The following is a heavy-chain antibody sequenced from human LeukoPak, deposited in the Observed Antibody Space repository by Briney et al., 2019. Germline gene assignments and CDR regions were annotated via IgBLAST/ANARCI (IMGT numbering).Heavy chain of an antibody. CDR2: IYSGGST. V-gene: IGHV3-53*05. CDR3: ARVPYGDWRFDY. D-gene: IGHD4-17*01. CDR1: GFTVSSNY. Sequence: GGSLRLSCAASGFTVSSNYMSWVRQAPGKGLEWVSVIYSGGSTYYADSVKGRFTISRDNSKNTLYLQMNSLRAEDTAVYYCARVPYGDWRFDYWGQGTLVTVSS. J-gene: IGHJ4*02.